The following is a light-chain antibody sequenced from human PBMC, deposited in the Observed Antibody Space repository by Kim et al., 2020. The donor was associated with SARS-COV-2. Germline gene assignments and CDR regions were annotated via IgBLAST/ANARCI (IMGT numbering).Light chain of an antibody. CDR2: EDN. V-gene: IGLV6-57*01. Sequence: NFMLNQPHSVSESPGKTVAISCTRSSGSIANTYVQWYQQRPGSSPTTVIYEDNQRPSGVPDRFSGSIDRSSNSASLTISGLKTEDEADYYCQSYDSNNQGVFGGGTKLTVL. J-gene: IGLJ3*02. CDR1: SGSIANTY. CDR3: QSYDSNNQGV.